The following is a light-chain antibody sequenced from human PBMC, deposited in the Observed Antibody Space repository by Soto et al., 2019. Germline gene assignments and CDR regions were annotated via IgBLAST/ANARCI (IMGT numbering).Light chain of an antibody. CDR2: QAS. J-gene: IGKJ1*01. CDR1: RSISTW. Sequence: DIPMTQSPSTLSASVGDRVTITCRASRSISTWLAWYQQRPGKAPKVLIYQASSLESGVPSRFSGSGSGTQFTLTISSLQPDDSATYYCQQYNSYSWTFGQGTKVEVK. V-gene: IGKV1-5*03. CDR3: QQYNSYSWT.